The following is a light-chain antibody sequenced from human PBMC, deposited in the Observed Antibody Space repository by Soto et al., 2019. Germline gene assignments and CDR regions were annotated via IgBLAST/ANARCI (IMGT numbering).Light chain of an antibody. CDR2: KAS. Sequence: DIQMTQSPSTLSASVGDRVTITCRASQSISVWLAWYQQKAGKAPNLLIYKASRLESGVPSRFSGSGSETEFTLTISGLQPGDYETYYCQQYNSYPWTFGQGTKVDIK. J-gene: IGKJ1*01. CDR3: QQYNSYPWT. V-gene: IGKV1-5*03. CDR1: QSISVW.